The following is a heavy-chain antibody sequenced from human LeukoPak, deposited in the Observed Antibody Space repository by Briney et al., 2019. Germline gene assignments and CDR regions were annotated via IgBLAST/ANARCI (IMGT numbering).Heavy chain of an antibody. CDR3: ARVEMATISIDY. CDR1: GGSISSYY. D-gene: IGHD5-24*01. V-gene: IGHV4-59*01. CDR2: IYYSGST. Sequence: PETLSLTCTVSGGSISSYYWSWIRQPPGKGLEWIGYIYYSGSTNYNPSLKSRVTISVDTSKNQFSLKLSSVTAADTAVYYCARVEMATISIDYWGQGTLVTVSS. J-gene: IGHJ4*02.